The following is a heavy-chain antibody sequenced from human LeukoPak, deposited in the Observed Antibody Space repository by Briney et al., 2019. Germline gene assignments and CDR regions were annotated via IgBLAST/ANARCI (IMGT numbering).Heavy chain of an antibody. CDR2: INSDGSST. V-gene: IGHV3-74*01. J-gene: IGHJ2*01. CDR1: GFTFSSYW. D-gene: IGHD3-10*02. Sequence: QPGGSLRLSCATSGFTFSSYWMYWVRQAPGKGLVWVSRINSDGSSTSYADSVKGRFTISRDNAKNTLYVQMNSLRAKDTAVYYCAGSLFSNWYFDLWGRGTLVTVSS. CDR3: AGSLFSNWYFDL.